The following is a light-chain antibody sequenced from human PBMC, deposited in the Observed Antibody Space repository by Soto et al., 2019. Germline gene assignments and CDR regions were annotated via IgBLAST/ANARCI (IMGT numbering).Light chain of an antibody. J-gene: IGKJ1*01. CDR3: QQYIDYPWT. CDR2: KVS. CDR1: QPVYTW. V-gene: IGKV1-5*03. Sequence: DIQMTQSPSTLSAFVGDRVTITCRASQPVYTWLAWYQQKPGKAPQLLISKVSTIEKGVPSRFSGSGSGPEFTLTISSLQSDDFAIYYCQQYIDYPWTFGQGTNVEIK.